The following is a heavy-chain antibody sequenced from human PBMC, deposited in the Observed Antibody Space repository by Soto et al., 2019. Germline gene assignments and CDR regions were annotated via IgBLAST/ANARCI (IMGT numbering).Heavy chain of an antibody. J-gene: IGHJ6*03. D-gene: IGHD2-2*01. CDR1: GYTFTSYG. CDR3: ARDHRKNVVVVPAAYYYYMDV. Sequence: ASVKVSCKASGYTFTSYGISWVRQAPGQGLEWMGWINGYNGNTNYVQKLQGRVLMTTDTSTNTAYMELRSLRSDDTAVYYCARDHRKNVVVVPAAYYYYMDVWGKGTTVTVSS. V-gene: IGHV1-18*01. CDR2: INGYNGNT.